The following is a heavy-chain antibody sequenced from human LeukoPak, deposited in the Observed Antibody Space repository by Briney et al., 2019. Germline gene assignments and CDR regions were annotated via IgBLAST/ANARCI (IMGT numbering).Heavy chain of an antibody. J-gene: IGHJ4*02. V-gene: IGHV3-30*02. CDR3: AKADGGAITGRALDY. CDR1: GFTFSSYW. Sequence: GGSLRLSCAASGFTFSSYWMSWVRQAPGKGLEWVAFIGYYGNNKYDADSVKGRFTISRDNSKNTLYLQMNSLRPEDTAMYYCAKADGGAITGRALDYWGQGTLVTVSS. CDR2: IGYYGNNK. D-gene: IGHD1-26*01.